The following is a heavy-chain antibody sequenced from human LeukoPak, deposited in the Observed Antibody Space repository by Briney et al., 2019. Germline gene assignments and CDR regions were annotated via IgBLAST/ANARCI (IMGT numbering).Heavy chain of an antibody. CDR2: TIPIFGTA. CDR3: ARGDCSGGSCFSY. CDR1: GGTFSSYA. D-gene: IGHD2-15*01. V-gene: IGHV1-69*05. Sequence: GSSVKVSCKASGGTFSSYAISWVRQAPGQGLEWMGRTIPIFGTANYAQKFQGRVTITTDESTSTAYMELSSLRSEDTAVYYCARGDCSGGSCFSYWGQGTLVTVSS. J-gene: IGHJ4*02.